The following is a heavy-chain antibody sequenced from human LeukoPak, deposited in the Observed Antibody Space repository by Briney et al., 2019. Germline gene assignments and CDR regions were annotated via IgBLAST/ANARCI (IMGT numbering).Heavy chain of an antibody. Sequence: PTGGSLMLSCAASGFTFIGSAIHWVRQGSGRGLERVGHIRSKTNNYATAYAASVKGRFTISRDDSKNRAYLQMDSLKPEDTAVYYCTRHGGGDAGYAVFDNWGQGTLVTVSS. CDR2: IRSKTNNYAT. CDR1: GFTFIGSA. J-gene: IGHJ4*02. D-gene: IGHD5-12*01. CDR3: TRHGGGDAGYAVFDN. V-gene: IGHV3-73*01.